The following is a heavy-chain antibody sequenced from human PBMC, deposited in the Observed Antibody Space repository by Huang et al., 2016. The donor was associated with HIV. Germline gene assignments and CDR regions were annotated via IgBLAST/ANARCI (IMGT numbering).Heavy chain of an antibody. CDR2: IIPLFRAP. CDR1: GGSFSDQI. J-gene: IGHJ4*02. D-gene: IGHD3-16*01. Sequence: QVQLEQSGPAVRKPGSSVKVSCQASGGSFSDQIISWVRQAPGHRFEWMGGIIPLFRAPAYAQEFKGRVTMTADESTATIYMELNSLTSEDTAVYYCAMSLRYQYDSRSYWGRYFDYWGQGTLVTVSS. V-gene: IGHV1-69*01. CDR3: AMSLRYQYDSRSYWGRYFDY.